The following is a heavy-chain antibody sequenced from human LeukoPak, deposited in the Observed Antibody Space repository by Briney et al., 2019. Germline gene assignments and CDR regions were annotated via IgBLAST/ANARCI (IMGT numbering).Heavy chain of an antibody. D-gene: IGHD6-13*01. CDR1: GFTFSSYA. CDR2: ISGSGGST. V-gene: IGHV3-23*01. CDR3: TTFLVGAAVL. Sequence: PGGSLRLSCAASGFTFSSYAMGWVRQAPGKGLEWVSAISGSGGSTYYADSVKGRFTISRDNSKNTLYLQMNTLRAEDTAVYYCTTFLVGAAVLWGQGTLVTVSS. J-gene: IGHJ4*02.